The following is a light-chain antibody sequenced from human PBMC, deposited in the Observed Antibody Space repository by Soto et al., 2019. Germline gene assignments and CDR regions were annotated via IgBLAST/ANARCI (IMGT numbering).Light chain of an antibody. CDR3: XQYSSWPNT. CDR1: QSVNVN. CDR2: GAS. Sequence: EIVLTQSQATLSVSPGERATLSCRASQSVNVNLAWYRQKPGQAPRLLIYGASVRATGIPARFSGSGSGTEFTLSISSLQSEDFGXYFCXQYSSWPNTFGQGTKLEIK. J-gene: IGKJ2*01. V-gene: IGKV3-15*01.